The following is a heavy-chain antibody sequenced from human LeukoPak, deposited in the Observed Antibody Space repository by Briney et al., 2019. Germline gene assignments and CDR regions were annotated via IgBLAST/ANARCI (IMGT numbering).Heavy chain of an antibody. CDR1: GFTCSSYA. D-gene: IGHD2-21*01. Sequence: GGSLRLSCAASGFTCSSYAMSWVRQAPGKGLEWVSAISGSGGSTYYADSVKGRFTISRDNSKNTLYLQMNSLRAEDTAVYYCAKSPAYCGGDCYSDYWGQGTLVTVSS. V-gene: IGHV3-23*01. CDR2: ISGSGGST. J-gene: IGHJ4*02. CDR3: AKSPAYCGGDCYSDY.